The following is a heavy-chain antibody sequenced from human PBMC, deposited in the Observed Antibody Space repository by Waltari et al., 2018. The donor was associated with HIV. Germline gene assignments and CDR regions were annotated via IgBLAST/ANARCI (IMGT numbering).Heavy chain of an antibody. Sequence: EVQLLESGGGLVQPGGSLRLFCAASGFTFSSHALRWVRQAQGRGLEWVSAISGSGGSTYYADSVKGRFTISRDNSKNTLYLQMNSLRAEDTAVYYCAKVHSGSYWDYWGQGTLVTVSS. J-gene: IGHJ4*02. CDR1: GFTFSSHA. CDR2: ISGSGGST. V-gene: IGHV3-23*01. D-gene: IGHD1-26*01. CDR3: AKVHSGSYWDY.